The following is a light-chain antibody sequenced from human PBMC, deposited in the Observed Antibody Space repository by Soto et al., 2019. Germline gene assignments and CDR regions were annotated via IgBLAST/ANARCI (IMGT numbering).Light chain of an antibody. CDR2: DAS. J-gene: IGKJ2*01. V-gene: IGKV1-5*01. CDR1: HSISDW. Sequence: DIQMTQSPSTLSASVGDRVTITCRASHSISDWLAWYQQKTGEAPKLLIYDASRLESGVPSRFSGSGSGTEFTLTISSLQPDDFATYYCQQYNTYSGTFGQGTKLEIK. CDR3: QQYNTYSGT.